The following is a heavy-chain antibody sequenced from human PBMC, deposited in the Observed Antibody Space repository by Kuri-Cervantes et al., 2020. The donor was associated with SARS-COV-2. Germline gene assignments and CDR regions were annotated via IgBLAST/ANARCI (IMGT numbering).Heavy chain of an antibody. CDR1: GFTFGDYA. J-gene: IGHJ6*03. Sequence: GESLKISCTASGFTFGDYAMSWFRQAPGKGLEWVGFIRSKAYGGTTEYAASVKGRFTISRDDSKSIAYLQMNSLKTEDTAVYYCTREGAYCGGDCYPYYYYYMGVWGKGTTVTVSS. D-gene: IGHD2-21*02. CDR3: TREGAYCGGDCYPYYYYYMGV. V-gene: IGHV3-49*03. CDR2: IRSKAYGGTT.